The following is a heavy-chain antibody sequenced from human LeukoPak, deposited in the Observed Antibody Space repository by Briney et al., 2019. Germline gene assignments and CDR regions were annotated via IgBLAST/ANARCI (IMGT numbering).Heavy chain of an antibody. CDR2: IYYSGST. CDR3: ARESPRYYYFDY. CDR1: GGSISSSSYY. Sequence: PSETLSLTCTVSGGSISSSSYYWGWIRQPPGKGLEWIGSIYYSGSTYYNPSLKSRVTISVDTSKSQFSLKLSSVTAADTAVYYCARESPRYYYFDYWGQGTLVTVSS. J-gene: IGHJ4*02. V-gene: IGHV4-39*07. D-gene: IGHD3-10*01.